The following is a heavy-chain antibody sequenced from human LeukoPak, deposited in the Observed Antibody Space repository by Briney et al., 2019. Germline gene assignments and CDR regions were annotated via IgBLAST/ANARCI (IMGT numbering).Heavy chain of an antibody. J-gene: IGHJ3*02. CDR3: ARARHYYDSSGFYYEGDAFDI. D-gene: IGHD3-22*01. Sequence: SETLSLTCAVYGGSFSGYYWSWIRQPPGKGLECIGYIYSSGSTNYNPSLKSRVTISVDTSKNQFSLKLSSVTAADTAVYYCARARHYYDSSGFYYEGDAFDIWGQGTMVTVSS. CDR1: GGSFSGYY. CDR2: IYSSGST. V-gene: IGHV4-59*01.